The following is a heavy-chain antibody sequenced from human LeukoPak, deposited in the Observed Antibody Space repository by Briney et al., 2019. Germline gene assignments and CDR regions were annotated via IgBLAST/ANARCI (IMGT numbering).Heavy chain of an antibody. CDR3: ASALGYTAMYY. D-gene: IGHD5-18*01. CDR1: GYSFTSNG. CDR2: ISAYNGNT. J-gene: IGHJ4*02. Sequence: ASVKVSCKASGYSFTSNGITWVRQARGQGLEWMGWISAYNGNTNYAQKLQGRVTMTTDTSTSTAYMELRSLRSDDTAVYYCASALGYTAMYYWGQGTLVTVSS. V-gene: IGHV1-18*01.